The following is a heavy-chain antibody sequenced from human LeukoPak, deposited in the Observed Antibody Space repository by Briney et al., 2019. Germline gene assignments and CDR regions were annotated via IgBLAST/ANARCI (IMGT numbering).Heavy chain of an antibody. Sequence: PGGSLRLSCAASGFTFSSYSMNWVRQAPGKGLEWVAYISSSINIMYYADSVKGRFTISRDNAKNSLYLQMNSLRAEDTAIYYCAKARSYQPLTYTFDYCGQGTLVTVSS. V-gene: IGHV3-48*01. J-gene: IGHJ4*02. CDR3: AKARSYQPLTYTFDY. CDR2: ISSSINIM. CDR1: GFTFSSYS. D-gene: IGHD2-2*01.